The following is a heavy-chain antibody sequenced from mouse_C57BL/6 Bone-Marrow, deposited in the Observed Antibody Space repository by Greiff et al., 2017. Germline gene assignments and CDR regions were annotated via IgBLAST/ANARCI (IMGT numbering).Heavy chain of an antibody. V-gene: IGHV1-64*01. CDR1: GYTFTSYW. D-gene: IGHD2-3*01. Sequence: VQLQQPGAELVKPGASVKLSCKASGYTFTSYWMHWVKQRPGQGLAWIGMLHPNSGSTNYNEKFISQATLTVDKSASTAYMQLSSLTSEDSAVYYCARMGYGGYYRGLFADWGQGTLVTVSA. CDR2: LHPNSGST. CDR3: ARMGYGGYYRGLFAD. J-gene: IGHJ3*01.